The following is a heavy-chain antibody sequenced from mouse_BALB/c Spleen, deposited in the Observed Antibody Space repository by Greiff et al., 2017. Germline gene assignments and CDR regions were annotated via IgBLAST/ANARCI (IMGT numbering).Heavy chain of an antibody. CDR1: GYTFTSYW. J-gene: IGHJ4*01. D-gene: IGHD2-14*01. CDR3: ARLGVRAMDY. Sequence: QVQLQQSGAELARPGASVKLSCKASGYTFTSYWMQWVKQRPGQGLEWIGAIYPGDGDTRYTQKFKGKATLTADKSSSTAYMQLSSLASEDSAVYYCARLGVRAMDYWGQGTSVTVSS. CDR2: IYPGDGDT. V-gene: IGHV1-87*01.